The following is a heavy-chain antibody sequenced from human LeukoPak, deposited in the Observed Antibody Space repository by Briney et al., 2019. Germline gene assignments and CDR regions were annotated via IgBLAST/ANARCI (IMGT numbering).Heavy chain of an antibody. D-gene: IGHD6-19*01. CDR3: ATKQWLAPPPDS. Sequence: GGSLRFSCAASGFTLSKYWMLWVRQAPGKGLESVSRINTDGTVTTYADSVKGRFTVSRDNADNTMFLQMNSVRDEDTAVYYCATKQWLAPPPDSWGQGTPVTVSS. J-gene: IGHJ4*02. CDR1: GFTLSKYW. V-gene: IGHV3-74*01. CDR2: INTDGTVT.